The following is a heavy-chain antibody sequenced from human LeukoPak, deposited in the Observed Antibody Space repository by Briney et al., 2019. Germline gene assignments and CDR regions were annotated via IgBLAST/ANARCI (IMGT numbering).Heavy chain of an antibody. CDR1: GFTFSSYW. J-gene: IGHJ4*02. CDR2: ISGSGDSI. CDR3: AKNYNYYGSGTYFAYFDS. V-gene: IGHV3-23*01. Sequence: GGSLRLSCAASGFTFSSYWMSWVRQAPGKGLEWVSGISGSGDSIFLADSVKGRFTISRDNSKNTLYLQMNSLRVEDTAIYHCAKNYNYYGSGTYFAYFDSWGQGTLVSVSS. D-gene: IGHD3-10*01.